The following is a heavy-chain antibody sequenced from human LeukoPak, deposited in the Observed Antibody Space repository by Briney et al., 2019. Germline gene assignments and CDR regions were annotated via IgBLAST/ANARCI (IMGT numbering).Heavy chain of an antibody. J-gene: IGHJ3*02. CDR3: ARDVAYDIGAFDI. D-gene: IGHD3-22*01. CDR2: INWNGGST. Sequence: GGSLRLSCAASGFTFSSYAMSWVRQAPGKGLEWVSGINWNGGSTGYADSVKGRFTISRDNAKNSLYLQMNSLRAEDTALYYCARDVAYDIGAFDIWGQGTMVTVSS. CDR1: GFTFSSYA. V-gene: IGHV3-20*04.